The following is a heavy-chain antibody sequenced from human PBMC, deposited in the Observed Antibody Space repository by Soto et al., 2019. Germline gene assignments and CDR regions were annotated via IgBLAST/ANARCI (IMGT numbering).Heavy chain of an antibody. V-gene: IGHV4-59*01. D-gene: IGHD3-10*01. J-gene: IGHJ6*02. CDR3: ARDQGGEFLKGSGMDV. CDR2: IYYSGET. Sequence: QVQLQESGPGLVKPSETLSLTCTVSGDSISRYYWSWIRLSPGKGLEWIGYIYYSGETNYNPSVKSRVTIAVARTKNQFSLKLSSVTAADTALYYCARDQGGEFLKGSGMDVWGQGTTVTVSS. CDR1: GDSISRYY.